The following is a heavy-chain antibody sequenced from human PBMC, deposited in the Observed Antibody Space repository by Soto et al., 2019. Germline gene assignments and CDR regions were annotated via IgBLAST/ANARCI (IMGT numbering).Heavy chain of an antibody. Sequence: EVQLVESGGGLVQPGGSLRLSCAASGLIFSDYHMDWVRQAPGKGLEWVGRIRRKANSYTTEYAASVKGRFTISRDDSYNSLYLQMKSPKSEDTAVYYCAMLGVSSGGSSGMDVWGQGTTVTVSS. D-gene: IGHD6-6*01. CDR2: IRRKANSYTT. CDR1: GLIFSDYH. J-gene: IGHJ6*02. CDR3: AMLGVSSGGSSGMDV. V-gene: IGHV3-72*01.